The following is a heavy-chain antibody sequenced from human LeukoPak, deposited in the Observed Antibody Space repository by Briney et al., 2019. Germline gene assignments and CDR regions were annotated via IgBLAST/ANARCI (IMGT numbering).Heavy chain of an antibody. CDR3: ANSYSSSSRIPFDS. J-gene: IGHJ4*02. CDR2: IYSGGDT. CDR1: GFAVSSNY. Sequence: GGSLRLSCAASGFAVSSNYVNWVRQAPGKGLEWVSVIYSGGDTYYADSVKGRFTISRDNSKNTLYLQMNSLRAGDTALYYCANSYSSSSRIPFDSWGQGTLVTVSS. V-gene: IGHV3-53*01. D-gene: IGHD6-6*01.